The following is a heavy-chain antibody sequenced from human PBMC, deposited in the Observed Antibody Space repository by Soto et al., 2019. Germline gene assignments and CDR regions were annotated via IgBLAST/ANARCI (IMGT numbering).Heavy chain of an antibody. D-gene: IGHD3-9*01. J-gene: IGHJ5*02. CDR1: GYSFTSYW. V-gene: IGHV5-51*01. CDR3: ARRPHYDILTGYYGGWFDP. Sequence: HGESLKISCKGSGYSFTSYWIGWVRQMPGKGLEWMGIIYPGDSDTRYSPSFQGQVTISADKSISTAYLQWSSLKASDTAMYYCARRPHYDILTGYYGGWFDPWGQGNLVTVSS. CDR2: IYPGDSDT.